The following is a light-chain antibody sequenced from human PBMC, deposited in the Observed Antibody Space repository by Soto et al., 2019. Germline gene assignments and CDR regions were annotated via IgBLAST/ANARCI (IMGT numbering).Light chain of an antibody. CDR2: GAS. Sequence: TVLTQSTGPPSLSPGERATLSCMSSQSVSSSYLAWYQQKPGQAPRLLIYGASNRATGIPDRFSGSGSGTDFTLTISRLEPEDFAVYYCQQYGSSGTFGQGTKVAIK. CDR3: QQYGSSGT. V-gene: IGKV3-20*01. J-gene: IGKJ1*01. CDR1: QSVSSSY.